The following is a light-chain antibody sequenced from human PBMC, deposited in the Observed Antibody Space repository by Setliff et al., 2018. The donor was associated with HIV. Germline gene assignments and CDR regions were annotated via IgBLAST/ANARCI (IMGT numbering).Light chain of an antibody. CDR1: SSDVGGYNY. J-gene: IGLJ1*01. V-gene: IGLV2-14*01. CDR2: EGT. Sequence: QSGLTPPASVSGSPGQSNTISCTGTSSDVGGYNYVSWYQQHPGKAPKVMIYEGTNRPSGLSNRFSGSKSGNTASLTISGLQAEDEADYYCTSYTRSSPYVFGSGTKVTVL. CDR3: TSYTRSSPYV.